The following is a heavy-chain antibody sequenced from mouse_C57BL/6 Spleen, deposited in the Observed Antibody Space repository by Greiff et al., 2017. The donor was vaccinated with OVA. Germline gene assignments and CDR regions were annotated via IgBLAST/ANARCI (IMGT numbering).Heavy chain of an antibody. D-gene: IGHD1-1*01. J-gene: IGHJ4*01. Sequence: EVKLMESGPELVKPGASVKIPCKASGYTFTDYNLDWVKQSHGKSLEWIGDINPNNGGTIYNQKFKGKATLTVDKSSSTAYMELRSLTSEDTAVYYCARGGIFYGSRYYAMDYWGQGTSVTVSS. CDR3: ARGGIFYGSRYYAMDY. CDR1: GYTFTDYN. CDR2: INPNNGGT. V-gene: IGHV1-18*01.